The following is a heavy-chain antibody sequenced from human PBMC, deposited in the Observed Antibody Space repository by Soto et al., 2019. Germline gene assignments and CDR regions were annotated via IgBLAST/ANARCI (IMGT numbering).Heavy chain of an antibody. J-gene: IGHJ4*02. D-gene: IGHD3-3*01. V-gene: IGHV3-7*03. CDR1: GFTLNTHW. CDR2: VNQDGSIK. Sequence: GVSLRLSCAASGFTLNTHWMAWVRQAPGQGLEWVAIVNQDGSIKHYVDPVQGRFTISKDDAKKSVYLQLDSLRAEDTAGYDCVGTTGWIFRYWGQGTVVTVSS. CDR3: VGTTGWIFRY.